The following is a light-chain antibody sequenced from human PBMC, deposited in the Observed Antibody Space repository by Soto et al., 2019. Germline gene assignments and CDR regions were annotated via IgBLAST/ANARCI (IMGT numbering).Light chain of an antibody. CDR1: RDVGSD. J-gene: IGKJ1*01. Sequence: TRMTQSPLSLSASFGEKIIITCGASRDVGSDVSWYQQKPGQAPKLVIYAASNLYTGVPSRFSGRRSGTEFNLTISSLQTEDFATYYCQHYNSYSEAFGQGTKVDIK. CDR3: QHYNSYSEA. V-gene: IGKV1-17*01. CDR2: AAS.